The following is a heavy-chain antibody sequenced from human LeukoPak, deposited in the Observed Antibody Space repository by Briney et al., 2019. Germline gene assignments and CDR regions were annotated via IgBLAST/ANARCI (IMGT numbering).Heavy chain of an antibody. CDR1: GFTFSSYE. J-gene: IGHJ6*04. CDR3: AAGLDIVVVPAASYYGMDV. CDR2: ISSSGSTV. D-gene: IGHD2-2*01. V-gene: IGHV3-48*03. Sequence: PGGSLRLSCAASGFTFSSYEMNWVRQAPGKGLEWVSDISSSGSTVYYADSVKGRFTISRDNAKNSLYLQVNSLRAEDTAVYYCAAGLDIVVVPAASYYGMDVWGKGTTVTVSS.